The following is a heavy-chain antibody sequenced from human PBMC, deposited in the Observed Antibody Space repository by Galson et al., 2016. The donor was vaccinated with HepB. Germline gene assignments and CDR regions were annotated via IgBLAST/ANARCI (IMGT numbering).Heavy chain of an antibody. V-gene: IGHV4-59*01. Sequence: LSLTCTVSGGSMSTYYWSWIRQPPGKGLEWIGYIYYSGSTNCNPSLKSRVTISVDTSKNQFSLKLSSVTAADTAVYFCARSALDYDISAGYYRPLAMDVWGQGTTVTV. CDR1: GGSMSTYY. D-gene: IGHD3-9*01. CDR2: IYYSGST. J-gene: IGHJ6*02. CDR3: ARSALDYDISAGYYRPLAMDV.